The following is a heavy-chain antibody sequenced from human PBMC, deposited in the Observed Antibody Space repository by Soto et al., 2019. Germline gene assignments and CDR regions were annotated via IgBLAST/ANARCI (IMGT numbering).Heavy chain of an antibody. V-gene: IGHV1-69*01. D-gene: IGHD3-3*01. CDR1: GGTFSSYA. CDR3: TRFKGDFWSGRRRYYYYGMDV. J-gene: IGHJ6*02. Sequence: QVQLVQSGAEVKKPGSSVKVSCKASGGTFSSYAISWVRQAPGQGLEWMGGIIPIFGTANYAQKFQGRVTITADESTSTAYMELSSLRSEETAVYYCTRFKGDFWSGRRRYYYYGMDVWGQGTTVTVSS. CDR2: IIPIFGTA.